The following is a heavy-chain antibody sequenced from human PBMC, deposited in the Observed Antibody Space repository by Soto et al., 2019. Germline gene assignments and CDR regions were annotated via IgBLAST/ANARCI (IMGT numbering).Heavy chain of an antibody. V-gene: IGHV5-51*01. Sequence: PGESLKISCKGSGYSFTSYWIGWVRQMPGKGLERMGIIYPGDSDTRYSPSFQGQVTISADKSISTAYLQWSSLKASDTAMYYCARLWRGFIATHANNWFDPWGQGTLVTVSS. CDR3: ARLWRGFIATHANNWFDP. CDR2: IYPGDSDT. CDR1: GYSFTSYW. J-gene: IGHJ5*02. D-gene: IGHD3-3*01.